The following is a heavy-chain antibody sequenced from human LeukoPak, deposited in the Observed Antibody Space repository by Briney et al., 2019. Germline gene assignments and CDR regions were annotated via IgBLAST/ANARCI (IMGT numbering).Heavy chain of an antibody. Sequence: GGSLRLSCAASGFTFSSYTMNWVRQAPGKGLEWVSSISSSTYINYADSVKGRFTISRDNAKNSLYLQMNSLRAEDTAVYYCARDRSPGNFGYWGQGTLVTVSS. J-gene: IGHJ4*02. CDR1: GFTFSSYT. CDR2: ISSSTYI. V-gene: IGHV3-21*01. D-gene: IGHD3-10*01. CDR3: ARDRSPGNFGY.